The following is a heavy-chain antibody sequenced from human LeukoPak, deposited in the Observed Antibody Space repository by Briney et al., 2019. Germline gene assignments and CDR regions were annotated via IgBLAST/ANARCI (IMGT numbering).Heavy chain of an antibody. CDR2: IIAIFGTA. CDR1: GGTFSSYA. V-gene: IGHV1-69*06. CDR3: ARDLRYGYSYGYSPFDY. J-gene: IGHJ4*02. D-gene: IGHD5-18*01. Sequence: SVKVSCKASGGTFSSYAISWVRQAPGQGLEWMGRIIAIFGTANYAQKFQGRVTITADKSMSTAYMELSSLRSEDTAVYYCARDLRYGYSYGYSPFDYWGQGTLVTVSS.